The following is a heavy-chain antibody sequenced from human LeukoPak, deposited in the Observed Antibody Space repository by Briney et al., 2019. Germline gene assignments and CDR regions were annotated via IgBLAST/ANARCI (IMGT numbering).Heavy chain of an antibody. D-gene: IGHD2-2*01. CDR1: GGSFSGYY. V-gene: IGHV4-34*01. J-gene: IGHJ5*02. CDR3: ARRLKVYCSSTSCPPWFDP. CDR2: INHSGST. Sequence: SETLSLTCAVYGGSFSGYYWSWIHQPPGKGLEWIGEINHSGSTNYNPSLKSRVTISVDTSKNQFSLKLSSVTAADTAVYYCARRLKVYCSSTSCPPWFDPWGQGTLVTVSS.